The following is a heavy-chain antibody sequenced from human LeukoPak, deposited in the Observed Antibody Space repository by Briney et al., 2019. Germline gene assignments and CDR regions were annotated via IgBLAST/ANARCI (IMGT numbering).Heavy chain of an antibody. J-gene: IGHJ4*02. V-gene: IGHV1-8*01. CDR3: ARGRFSANRPPLRWLKTQVHDY. D-gene: IGHD2-21*01. CDR1: GYTFTSYD. CDR2: MNPNSGNT. Sequence: ASVNVSCMASGYTFTSYDINWVRQATGQGLEWMGWMNPNSGNTGYAQKFQGRVTMTRNTSLSTAYLELSSLRSEDTAVYYCARGRFSANRPPLRWLKTQVHDYWGQGTLVTVSS.